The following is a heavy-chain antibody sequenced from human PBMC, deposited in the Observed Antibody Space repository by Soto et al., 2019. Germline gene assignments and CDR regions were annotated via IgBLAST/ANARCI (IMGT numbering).Heavy chain of an antibody. CDR3: ARVVTMGAFDI. J-gene: IGHJ3*02. D-gene: IGHD3-10*01. Sequence: VGSLRLSCAASGFTFSDYYMSWIRQAPGKGLEWVSYISSSSSYTNYADSVKGRFTISRDNAKNSLYLQMNSLRAEDTAVYYCARVVTMGAFDIWGQGTMVTV. CDR2: ISSSSSYT. V-gene: IGHV3-11*06. CDR1: GFTFSDYY.